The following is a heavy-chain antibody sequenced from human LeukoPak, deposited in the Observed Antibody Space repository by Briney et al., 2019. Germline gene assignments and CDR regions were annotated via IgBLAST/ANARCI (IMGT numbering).Heavy chain of an antibody. J-gene: IGHJ4*02. CDR2: INSDGSST. D-gene: IGHD1-26*01. V-gene: IGHV3-74*01. CDR1: GFTFSSYW. Sequence: GGSLRLSCAASGFTFSSYWMHWVRQAPGKGLVWVSRINSDGSSTSYADSVKGRFTISRDNAKNTLYLQMNSLRAEDTAVYYCARESSVGAHKAFDYWGRGTLVTVSP. CDR3: ARESSVGAHKAFDY.